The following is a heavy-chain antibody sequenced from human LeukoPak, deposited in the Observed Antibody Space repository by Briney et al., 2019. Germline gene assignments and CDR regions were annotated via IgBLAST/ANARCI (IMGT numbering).Heavy chain of an antibody. CDR3: ARGYCSSIECYIDY. D-gene: IGHD2-2*01. CDR2: ISFDVRNK. Sequence: GGSLTLSCAASGFTFSTYAIHWVRQAPGKGLEWVAVISFDVRNKYYADSVKGRFTISRDNSKNTLYLQMNSLRAEDTAVYYCARGYCSSIECYIDYWGQGTLVNVSS. CDR1: GFTFSTYA. V-gene: IGHV3-30*07. J-gene: IGHJ4*02.